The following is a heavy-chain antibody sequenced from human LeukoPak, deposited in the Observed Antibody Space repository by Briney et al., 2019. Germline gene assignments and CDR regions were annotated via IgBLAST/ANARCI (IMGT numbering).Heavy chain of an antibody. Sequence: PGGSLRLSCAASGFTFSTYSMNWVRQAPGKGLEWISFIRHDSSDIYYADSVKGRFTISRDNSKNTLYLQMNSLRAEDTAVYYCARDITGMDVWGQGTTVTVSS. J-gene: IGHJ6*02. V-gene: IGHV3-48*01. CDR2: IRHDSSDI. CDR1: GFTFSTYS. CDR3: ARDITGMDV.